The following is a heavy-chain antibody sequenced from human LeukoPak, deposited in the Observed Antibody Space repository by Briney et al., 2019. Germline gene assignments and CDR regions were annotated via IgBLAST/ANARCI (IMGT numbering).Heavy chain of an antibody. V-gene: IGHV3-11*01. J-gene: IGHJ4*02. CDR2: ISSSGSTI. CDR3: ASSASYGDYEF. CDR1: GFTFSDYY. Sequence: GGSLRLSCAASGFTFSDYYMSWIRQAPGKGLEWVSYISSSGSTIYYADSVKGRFTISRDNAKNSLYLQMNSLRAEDTAVYYCASSASYGDYEFWGQGTLVTVSS. D-gene: IGHD4-17*01.